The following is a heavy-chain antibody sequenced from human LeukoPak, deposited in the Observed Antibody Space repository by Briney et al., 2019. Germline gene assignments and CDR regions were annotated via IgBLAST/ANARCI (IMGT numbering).Heavy chain of an antibody. D-gene: IGHD2-15*01. CDR2: IYSGGST. J-gene: IGHJ4*02. CDR1: GFTVSSNY. V-gene: IGHV3-53*01. CDR3: GVVVVAASDY. Sequence: QPGGSLRLSCAASGFTVSSNYMSWVRQAPGKGLEWGSVIYSGGSTYYADSVKGRFTISRDNSKNTLYLQMNSLRAEDTAVYYCGVVVVAASDYWGQGTLVTVSS.